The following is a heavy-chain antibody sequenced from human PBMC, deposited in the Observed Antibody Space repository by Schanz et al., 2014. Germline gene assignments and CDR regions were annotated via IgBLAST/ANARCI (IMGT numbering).Heavy chain of an antibody. CDR2: SNPSGGST. CDR1: GYTFVSYS. Sequence: QVQLLQSGAEVKKPGASVKVSCKASGYTFVSYSMHWVRQAPGQGLEWMGMSNPSGGSTTYAQKFQGRVTMTTDTSTSTAYMELRSLRSDDTAVYYCARGGYSSGWYDRDIAHFGYWGQGTLVTVSS. J-gene: IGHJ4*02. D-gene: IGHD6-19*01. CDR3: ARGGYSSGWYDRDIAHFGY. V-gene: IGHV1-46*01.